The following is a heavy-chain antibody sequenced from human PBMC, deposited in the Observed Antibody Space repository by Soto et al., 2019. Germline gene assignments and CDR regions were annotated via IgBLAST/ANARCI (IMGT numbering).Heavy chain of an antibody. Sequence: QITLKESGPPLVKPTQTLTLTCTFAGFSLHTNGVGVGWIRQPPGKALEWLALIHWDDVKRYSPSLESRLTITRDTSKNQVVLTMTNVDPMDTATYYCVHGQGDYDYYYYGADVWGQGTTVTVSS. CDR3: VHGQGDYDYYYYGADV. J-gene: IGHJ6*02. CDR1: GFSLHTNGVG. D-gene: IGHD4-17*01. V-gene: IGHV2-5*02. CDR2: IHWDDVK.